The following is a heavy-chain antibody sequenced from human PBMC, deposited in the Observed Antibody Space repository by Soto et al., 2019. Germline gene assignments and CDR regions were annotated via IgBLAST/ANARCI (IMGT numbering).Heavy chain of an antibody. Sequence: ASVKVSCKASGYTFTSYGISWVRQAPGQGLEWMGWISAYNGNTNYAQKLQGRVTMTTDTSTSTAYMELRSLRSDDTAVYYCARDIFLYSGSYCGSLGYWGQGTLVTVSS. V-gene: IGHV1-18*01. D-gene: IGHD1-26*01. J-gene: IGHJ4*02. CDR3: ARDIFLYSGSYCGSLGY. CDR1: GYTFTSYG. CDR2: ISAYNGNT.